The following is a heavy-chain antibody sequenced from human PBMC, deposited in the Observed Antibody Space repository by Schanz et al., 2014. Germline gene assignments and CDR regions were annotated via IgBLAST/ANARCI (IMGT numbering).Heavy chain of an antibody. CDR1: GFTVSTNY. CDR3: VRDAGRDGYNLAFDV. Sequence: EVQLVESGGVLIHPGGSLRLSCAVSGFTVSTNYMTWVRQAPGKGLECVSVLYTGGSTFYAESVRGRFFISRDSSKNTLFLHMNSLRAEDTAVYYCVRDAGRDGYNLAFDVWGQGTLVTVSS. D-gene: IGHD1-1*01. CDR2: LYTGGST. V-gene: IGHV3-53*01. J-gene: IGHJ3*01.